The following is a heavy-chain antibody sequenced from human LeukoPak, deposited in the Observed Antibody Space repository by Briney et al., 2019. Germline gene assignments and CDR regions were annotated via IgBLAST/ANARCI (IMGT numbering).Heavy chain of an antibody. V-gene: IGHV4-4*07. Sequence: SETLSLTCTVSGGSISSYYWSWIRQPAGKGLEWIGRIYISGNTNYNPSLKSRVTMSVDTSKNQFSLKLSSVTAADTAVYYCARDLVYSSSWFFDYWGQGTLVTVSS. CDR1: GGSISSYY. CDR3: ARDLVYSSSWFFDY. CDR2: IYISGNT. J-gene: IGHJ4*02. D-gene: IGHD6-13*01.